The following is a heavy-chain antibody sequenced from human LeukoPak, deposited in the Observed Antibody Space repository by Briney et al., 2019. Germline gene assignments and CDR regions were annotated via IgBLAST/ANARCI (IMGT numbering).Heavy chain of an antibody. CDR2: ISGPGDST. CDR1: GFTFSNYA. CDR3: ARAMSVDILIGLDY. D-gene: IGHD3-9*01. Sequence: PSGGSLRLSCSASGFTFSNYAMSWVRQAPGKGLECVSSISGPGDSTYSADSVKGRFTISRDNSKNTLWLQMNSLRAEDTALYYCARAMSVDILIGLDYWGQGILVTVSS. J-gene: IGHJ4*02. V-gene: IGHV3-23*01.